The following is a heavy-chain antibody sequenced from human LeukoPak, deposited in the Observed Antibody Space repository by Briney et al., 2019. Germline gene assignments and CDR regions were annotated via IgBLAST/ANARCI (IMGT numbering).Heavy chain of an antibody. J-gene: IGHJ3*02. CDR2: ISSSSSTI. CDR1: GFTFSSYA. D-gene: IGHD5-18*01. V-gene: IGHV3-48*04. CDR3: ARDKGGYNYGLDAFDI. Sequence: PGGSLRLSCTASGFTFSSYAMSWVRQAPGKGLEWVSYISSSSSTIYYADSVEGRFTISRDNAKNSLYLQMNSLRAEDTAVYYCARDKGGYNYGLDAFDIWGQGTMVTVSS.